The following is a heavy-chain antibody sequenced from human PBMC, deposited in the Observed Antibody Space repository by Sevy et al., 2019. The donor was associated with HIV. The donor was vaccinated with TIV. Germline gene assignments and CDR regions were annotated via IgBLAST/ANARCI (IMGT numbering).Heavy chain of an antibody. V-gene: IGHV3-74*01. J-gene: IGHJ4*02. Sequence: GGSLRLSCAASGFTFSSYWMHWVRQAPGKGLVWVSHINSDGSKTGYADSVKGRFTISRDNAKNTLYLQMNSLSVDDTAVYYCVKDFGGPTDYWGQGNVVTVSS. D-gene: IGHD3-16*01. CDR2: INSDGSKT. CDR3: VKDFGGPTDY. CDR1: GFTFSSYW.